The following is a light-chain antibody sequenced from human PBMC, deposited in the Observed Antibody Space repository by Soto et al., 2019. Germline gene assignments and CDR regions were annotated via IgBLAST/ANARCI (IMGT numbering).Light chain of an antibody. V-gene: IGKV3-15*01. CDR1: QSVSNN. CDR3: HQYNNWPPWT. CDR2: DAS. Sequence: ILMTQSPATLSVSPGERATLSCRASQSVSNNLAWYQQKSGQAPRLLIYDASIRATGIPARFSGSGSGTEVTLTISGLQSEDFAVYYCHQYNNWPPWTFGQGTKVEIK. J-gene: IGKJ1*01.